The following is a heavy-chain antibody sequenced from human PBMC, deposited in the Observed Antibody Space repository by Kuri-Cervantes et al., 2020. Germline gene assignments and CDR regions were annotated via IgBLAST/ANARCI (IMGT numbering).Heavy chain of an antibody. D-gene: IGHD2/OR15-2a*01. V-gene: IGHV3-9*01. J-gene: IGHJ2*01. CDR3: ARAEYYWYFDL. CDR2: ISWNSGSI. CDR1: GFTFDDYA. Sequence: GGSLRLSCAASGFTFDDYAMHWVRQAPGKGLEWVSGISWNSGSIGYADSVKGRFTISRDNSKNTLYLQMNSLRAEDTAVYYCARAEYYWYFDLWGRGTLVTVSS.